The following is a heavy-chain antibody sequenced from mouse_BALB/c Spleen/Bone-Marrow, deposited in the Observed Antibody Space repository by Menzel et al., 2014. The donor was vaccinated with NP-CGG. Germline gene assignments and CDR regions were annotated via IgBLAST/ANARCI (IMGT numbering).Heavy chain of an antibody. J-gene: IGHJ3*01. CDR3: TRGGNYGWFAY. CDR2: IDPANGNP. CDR1: GFNIKDIY. Sequence: VQLQQSGAELVKPGASVKLSCTASGFNIKDIYMHWVKERPEQGLEWIGRIDPANGNPIYDPKFQDKATITADTSSNTAYLQLSSLTSEDTAVYYCTRGGNYGWFAYWGQGTLVTVSA. D-gene: IGHD2-1*01. V-gene: IGHV14-3*02.